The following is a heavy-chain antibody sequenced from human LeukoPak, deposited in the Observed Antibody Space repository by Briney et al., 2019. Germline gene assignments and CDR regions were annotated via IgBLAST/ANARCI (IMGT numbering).Heavy chain of an antibody. CDR1: GGSFSGYY. D-gene: IGHD3-9*01. CDR3: ARRRYFDWLLSKRGGYYFDY. V-gene: IGHV4-34*01. CDR2: INHSGST. Sequence: SETLSLTCAVYGGSFSGYYWSWIRQPPGKGLEWIGEINHSGSTNYNPSLKSRVTISVDTSKNQFSLKLSSVTAADTAVYYCARRRYFDWLLSKRGGYYFDYWGQGTLVTVSS. J-gene: IGHJ4*02.